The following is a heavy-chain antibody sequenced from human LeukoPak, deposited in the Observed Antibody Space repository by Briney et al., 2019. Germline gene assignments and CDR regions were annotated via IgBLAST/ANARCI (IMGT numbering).Heavy chain of an antibody. CDR2: INPNSGGT. V-gene: IGHV1-2*02. D-gene: IGHD4-23*01. CDR3: ARDLYGGTSATFDY. Sequence: ASVTVSCKASGYTFTGYYMHWVRQAPGQGLEWMGWINPNSGGTYYAQKFQGRVTMTSDTSISSAYMELSRLRSDDRAVYYCARDLYGGTSATFDYWGQGTLVTVSS. J-gene: IGHJ4*02. CDR1: GYTFTGYY.